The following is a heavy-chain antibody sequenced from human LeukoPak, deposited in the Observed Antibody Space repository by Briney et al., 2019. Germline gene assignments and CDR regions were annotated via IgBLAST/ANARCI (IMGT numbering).Heavy chain of an antibody. J-gene: IGHJ5*02. V-gene: IGHV4-34*01. D-gene: IGHD3-22*01. CDR3: ARIYYDSSGYSFDWFDP. CDR1: GGSFSGYY. Sequence: SETLSLTCAVYGGSFSGYYWSWIRQPPGKGLEWIGSIYYSGSTYNPSLKSRVTISVDTSKNQFSLKLSSVTAADTAVYYCARIYYDSSGYSFDWFDPWGQGTLVTVSS. CDR2: IYYSGST.